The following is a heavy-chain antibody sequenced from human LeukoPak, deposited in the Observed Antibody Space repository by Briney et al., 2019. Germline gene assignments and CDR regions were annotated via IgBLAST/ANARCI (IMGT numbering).Heavy chain of an antibody. J-gene: IGHJ4*02. CDR2: IRNDGNDK. V-gene: IGHV3-30*02. CDR1: GFSFSTYG. CDR3: AKDVQQYYDY. Sequence: GGSLRLSCAASGFSFSTYGMHWVRQAPGKGLEWVAFIRNDGNDKYYADSVKGRFTVSRDNSKNMLYVQMNSLRAEDTAVYYCAKDVQQYYDYWGQGTLVIVSS. D-gene: IGHD6-13*01.